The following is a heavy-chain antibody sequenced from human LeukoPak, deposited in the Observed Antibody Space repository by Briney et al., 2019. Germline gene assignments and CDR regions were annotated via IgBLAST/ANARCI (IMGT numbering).Heavy chain of an antibody. V-gene: IGHV3-21*01. CDR2: IISSSYI. CDR3: ARDPEWNSRYLSFDY. J-gene: IGHJ4*02. CDR1: GFTFSSYS. Sequence: GGSLRLSCAASGFTFSSYSMHWVRQAPGKGLEWVSSIISSSYIYYADSVKGRVTISRDNAKNSLYLTMNSLRAEDTAVYYCARDPEWNSRYLSFDYWGQGTLVTVSS. D-gene: IGHD5-12*01.